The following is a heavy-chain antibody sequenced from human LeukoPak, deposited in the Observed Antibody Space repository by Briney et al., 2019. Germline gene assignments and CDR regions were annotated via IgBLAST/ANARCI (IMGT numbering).Heavy chain of an antibody. Sequence: GGSLRLSCVASGFSFSSYSTNWVRHAPGKGLEWVSYISRSSSIIFYADSVKGRFTVSRDNAKNSVYLQMNSLRAEDTAVYYCARVRQSPLIQLYYYYMDVWGKGTTVTVSS. CDR2: ISRSSSII. CDR1: GFSFSSYS. D-gene: IGHD1-1*01. V-gene: IGHV3-48*04. J-gene: IGHJ6*03. CDR3: ARVRQSPLIQLYYYYMDV.